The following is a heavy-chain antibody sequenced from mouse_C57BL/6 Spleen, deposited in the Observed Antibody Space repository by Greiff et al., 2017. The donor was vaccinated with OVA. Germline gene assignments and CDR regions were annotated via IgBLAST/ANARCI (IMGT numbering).Heavy chain of an antibody. D-gene: IGHD2-3*01. Sequence: EVKLMESGEGLVKPGGSLKLSCAASGFTFSSYAMSWVRQTPEKRLEWVAYISSGGGCIYYAEHVKGRFTISRDNARNTLYLQMSSLKSEDTAMYYCTRDGGYYDYYAMDYWGQGTSVTVSS. CDR2: ISSGGGCI. CDR3: TRDGGYYDYYAMDY. CDR1: GFTFSSYA. V-gene: IGHV5-9-1*02. J-gene: IGHJ4*01.